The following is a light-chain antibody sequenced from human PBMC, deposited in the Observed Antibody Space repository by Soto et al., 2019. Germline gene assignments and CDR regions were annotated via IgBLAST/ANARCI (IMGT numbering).Light chain of an antibody. CDR1: QSISWW. V-gene: IGKV1-5*01. CDR2: DAS. Sequence: DIQMTQSPSTLSASVGDSVTITCRASQSISWWLAWYQQKPGKAPKFLIYDASRLQSGVPSRFSGSGSGTEFTLTINSLQPDDFATYYCQQYNIYPNTFGQGTKLEIK. J-gene: IGKJ2*01. CDR3: QQYNIYPNT.